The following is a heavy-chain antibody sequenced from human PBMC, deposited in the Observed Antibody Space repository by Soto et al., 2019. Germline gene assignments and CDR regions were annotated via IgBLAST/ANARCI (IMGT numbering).Heavy chain of an antibody. J-gene: IGHJ4*02. CDR1: GGTFSSYT. CDR2: IIPILGIA. V-gene: IGHV1-69*02. Sequence: QVQLVQSGAEVKKPGSSVKVSCKASGGTFSSYTISWVRQAPGQGLEWMGRIIPILGIANYAQKFQGRVTITADKSTSTAYMELSSLRSEDTAVYYCARSRGSSSTPGDYWGQGTLVTVSS. D-gene: IGHD6-13*01. CDR3: ARSRGSSSTPGDY.